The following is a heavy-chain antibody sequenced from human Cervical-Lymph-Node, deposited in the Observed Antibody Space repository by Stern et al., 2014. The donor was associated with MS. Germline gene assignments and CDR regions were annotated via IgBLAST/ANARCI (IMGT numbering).Heavy chain of an antibody. CDR3: ARERGSYYLDY. D-gene: IGHD3-10*01. CDR2: INSRGSTV. CDR1: GFTFSSSI. V-gene: IGHV3-48*02. J-gene: IGHJ4*02. Sequence: EVQLGESGGGLVQPGGSLRLSCAASGFTFSSSIMKWVRQAPGKGLEWVSHINSRGSTVYYADSVRGRFTISRDNAKNSLYLQMNSLKDEDTAVYYCARERGSYYLDYWGQGTPVTVAS.